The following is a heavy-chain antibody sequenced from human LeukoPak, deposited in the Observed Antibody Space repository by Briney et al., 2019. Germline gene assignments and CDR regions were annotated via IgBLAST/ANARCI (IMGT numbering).Heavy chain of an antibody. V-gene: IGHV3-7*04. J-gene: IGHJ5*02. CDR1: GFTFSSYW. CDR3: ARVYDSSGYYYWSAESWFDP. CDR2: IKQDGSEK. D-gene: IGHD3-22*01. Sequence: GGSLRLSCAASGFTFSSYWMSWVRQAPGKGLEWVANIKQDGSEKYYVDSVKGRFTISRDNAKNSLYLQMNSLRAEDTAVYYCARVYDSSGYYYWSAESWFDPWGQGTLVTVSS.